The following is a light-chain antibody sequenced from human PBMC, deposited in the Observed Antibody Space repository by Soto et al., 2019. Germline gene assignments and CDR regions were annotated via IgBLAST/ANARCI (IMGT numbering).Light chain of an antibody. J-gene: IGKJ5*01. CDR2: GAS. V-gene: IGKV3-20*01. CDR3: QQYGSSPIT. Sequence: EVVLTQSPGTLSLSPGERATLSCRASQSVSGSSLAWYQHKPGQAPSLLIYGASSRATGIPDRFSGSGSGTDFTLIITRLEPEDFAVYYCQQYGSSPITFGQGTRLEIK. CDR1: QSVSGSS.